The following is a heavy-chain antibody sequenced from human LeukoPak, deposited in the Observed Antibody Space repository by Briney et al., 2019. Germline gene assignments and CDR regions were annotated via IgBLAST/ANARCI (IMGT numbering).Heavy chain of an antibody. CDR2: INPNSGGT. D-gene: IGHD2-8*01. V-gene: IGHV1-2*02. CDR3: ARATPLITDGVSY. CDR1: GYSFSGYY. J-gene: IGHJ4*02. Sequence: ASVKVSCKASGYSFSGYYIHWLRQAPGQGLEWMGWINPNSGGTNFAQKFQGRVTMTRDTSITTASMELRNLRSDDTAVYYCARATPLITDGVSYWGQGTLVTVSS.